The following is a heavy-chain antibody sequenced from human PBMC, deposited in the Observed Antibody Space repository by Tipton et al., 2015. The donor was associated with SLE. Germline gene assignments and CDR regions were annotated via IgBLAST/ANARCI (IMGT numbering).Heavy chain of an antibody. CDR1: GGSISSGGYY. V-gene: IGHV4-30-4*08. CDR2: IYYSGST. CDR3: ARGTTGRYYYYYMDV. Sequence: TLSLTCTVSGGSISSGGYYWSWIRQPPGKGLEWIGYIYYSGSTYYNPSLKSRVTISVDTSKNQFSLKLSSVTAADTAVYYCARGTTGRYYYYYMDVWGKGTTVTVSS. J-gene: IGHJ6*03. D-gene: IGHD1-1*01.